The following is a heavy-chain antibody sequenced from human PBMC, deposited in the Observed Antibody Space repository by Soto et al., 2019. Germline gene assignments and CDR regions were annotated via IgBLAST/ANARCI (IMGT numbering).Heavy chain of an antibody. V-gene: IGHV3-74*01. CDR2: INGDGSST. D-gene: IGHD3-10*01. J-gene: IGHJ5*02. Sequence: GGSLRLSCAASGFTFSSYWMHWVRQAPGKGLVWVSRINGDGSSTSYADSVKGRFTISRDNAKNTLYLQMNSLRAEDTAVYYCARAGQYGSGGRYNWFDPWGQGTLVTVSS. CDR1: GFTFSSYW. CDR3: ARAGQYGSGGRYNWFDP.